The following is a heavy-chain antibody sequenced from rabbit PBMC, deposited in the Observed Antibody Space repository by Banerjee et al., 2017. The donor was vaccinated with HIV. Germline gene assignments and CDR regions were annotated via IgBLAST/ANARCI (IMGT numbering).Heavy chain of an antibody. D-gene: IGHD8-1*01. Sequence: QSLEESGGDLVKPGASLTLTCTASGFSFSSSYWICWVRQAPGKGLEWIACIYPGSSGSTDYASWANGRFTIFKSSAAPGTLHMTSLTVADTATYFCARSNYAASGDYGYAFHPWGQGTLVTVS. CDR2: IYPGSSGST. J-gene: IGHJ2*01. CDR3: ARSNYAASGDYGYAFHP. CDR1: GFSFSSSYW. V-gene: IGHV1S40*01.